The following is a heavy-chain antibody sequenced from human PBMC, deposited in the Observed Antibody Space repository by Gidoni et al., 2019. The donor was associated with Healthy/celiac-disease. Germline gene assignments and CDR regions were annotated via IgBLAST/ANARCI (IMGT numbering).Heavy chain of an antibody. Sequence: EVQLVESGGGVVQPGGSLRLSCAASGFSFDDYAMPWVRQAPGKGLVWVALISGDGGSTYYADSVKGRFTISRDNSKNSLYLQMNSLRTEDTALYYCAKWTWGSGKGLDYWGQGTLVTVSS. D-gene: IGHD3-10*01. J-gene: IGHJ4*02. CDR2: ISGDGGST. CDR1: GFSFDDYA. V-gene: IGHV3-43*02. CDR3: AKWTWGSGKGLDY.